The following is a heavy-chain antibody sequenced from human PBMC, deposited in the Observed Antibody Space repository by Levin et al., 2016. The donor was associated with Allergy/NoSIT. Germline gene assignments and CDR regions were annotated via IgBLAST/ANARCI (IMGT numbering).Heavy chain of an antibody. Sequence: KVSCKGSGYSFTSYWISWVRQMPGKGLEWMGRIDPSDSYTNYSPSFQGHVTISADKSISTAYLQWSSLKASDTAMYYCASTPYSYGSGGWFDPWGQGTLVTVSS. J-gene: IGHJ5*02. CDR3: ASTPYSYGSGGWFDP. D-gene: IGHD5-18*01. V-gene: IGHV5-10-1*01. CDR2: IDPSDSYT. CDR1: GYSFTSYW.